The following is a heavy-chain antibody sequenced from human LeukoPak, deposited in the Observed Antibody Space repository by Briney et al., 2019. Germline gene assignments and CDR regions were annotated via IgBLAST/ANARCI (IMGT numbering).Heavy chain of an antibody. D-gene: IGHD3-10*01. J-gene: IGHJ3*02. CDR1: GGSFSGYY. CDR3: AKSNGYGLVDI. Sequence: SETLSLTCTVYGGSFSGYYWSWIRQPPGKGLEWIGRIYTSGSTNYNPSLKSRVTISVDTSRNQFSLKLNSVTAADTAVYYCAKSNGYGLVDIWGQGTMVTVSS. CDR2: IYTSGST. V-gene: IGHV4-59*10.